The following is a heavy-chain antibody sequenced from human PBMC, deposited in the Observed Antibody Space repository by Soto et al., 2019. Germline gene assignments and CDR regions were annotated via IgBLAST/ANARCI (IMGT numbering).Heavy chain of an antibody. CDR1: GFTFSSYA. CDR3: AKETTYYDFWSGYYGSADAVDI. Sequence: EVQLLESGGGLVQPGGSLRLSCAASGFTFSSYAMSWVRQAPGKGLEWVSAISGSGGSTYYADSVKGRFTISRDNSKNRMYLQMNSLRAEDTAVYYCAKETTYYDFWSGYYGSADAVDIWGQGKIVTVSS. D-gene: IGHD3-3*01. V-gene: IGHV3-23*01. CDR2: ISGSGGST. J-gene: IGHJ3*02.